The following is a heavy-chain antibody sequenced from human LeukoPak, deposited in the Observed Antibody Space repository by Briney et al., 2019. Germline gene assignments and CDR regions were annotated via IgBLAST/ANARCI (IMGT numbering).Heavy chain of an antibody. D-gene: IGHD3-3*01. CDR2: ISWNSGSI. V-gene: IGHV3-9*03. CDR1: GFTFDDYA. J-gene: IGHJ6*03. Sequence: GGSLRLSCAASGFTFDDYAMHWVRQAPGKGLEWVSGISWNSGSIGYADSVKGRFTISRDNAKNSLYLQMNSLRAEDMALYYCAKGYYDFWSDWDYMDVCGKGTTVTVSS. CDR3: AKGYYDFWSDWDYMDV.